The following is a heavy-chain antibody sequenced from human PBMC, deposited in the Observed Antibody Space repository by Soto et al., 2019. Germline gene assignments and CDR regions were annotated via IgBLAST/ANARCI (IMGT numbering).Heavy chain of an antibody. V-gene: IGHV5-51*01. CDR2: IYPGDSDT. D-gene: IGHD2-21*02. J-gene: IGHJ4*02. Sequence: GASLKISCKGSGYSFTSYWIGWVRQMPGKGLEWMGIIYPGDSDTRYSPSFQGQVTISADKSISTAYLQWSSLKAPDTAMYYCARQYCGGDCYHPEYFDYWGQGPLVTVSS. CDR1: GYSFTSYW. CDR3: ARQYCGGDCYHPEYFDY.